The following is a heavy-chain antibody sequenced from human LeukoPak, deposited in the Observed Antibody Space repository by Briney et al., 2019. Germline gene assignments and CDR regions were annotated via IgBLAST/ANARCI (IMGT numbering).Heavy chain of an antibody. J-gene: IGHJ4*02. V-gene: IGHV3-30*03. CDR1: GFTFDDYG. CDR2: ISYDGSNK. Sequence: GGSLRLSCAASGFTFDDYGMSWVRQAPGKGLEWVAVISYDGSNKYYADSVKGRFTISRDNSKNTLYLQMNSLRAEDTAVYYCARSPGGSSPYLDYWGQGTLVTVSS. CDR3: ARSPGGSSPYLDY. D-gene: IGHD6-6*01.